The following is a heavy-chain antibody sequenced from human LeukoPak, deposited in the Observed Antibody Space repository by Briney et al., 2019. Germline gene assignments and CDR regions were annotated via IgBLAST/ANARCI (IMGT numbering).Heavy chain of an antibody. V-gene: IGHV3-48*01. CDR1: GFTFSSYS. CDR2: ISSSSSTI. J-gene: IGHJ4*02. D-gene: IGHD2-2*01. CDR3: AGGIVPAARPYYFDY. Sequence: GGSLRLSCAASGFTFSSYSMNWVRQAPGKGLEWVSYISSSSSTIYYADSVKGRFTVSRDNAKNSLYLQMNSLRAEDTAVYYCAGGIVPAARPYYFDYWGQGTLVTVSS.